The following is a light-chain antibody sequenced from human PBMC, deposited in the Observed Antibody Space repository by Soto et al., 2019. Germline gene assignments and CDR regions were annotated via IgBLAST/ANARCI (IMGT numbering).Light chain of an antibody. Sequence: DIQMTQSPSTLSASVGDSVTITCRASHLISSWLAGYQQKPGKAPKLLIYKASRLERGVPSRFRGSESGTEFTPTISSPQADDFATYYCHQYDKEWTFGQGTKVEIK. V-gene: IGKV1-5*03. CDR2: KAS. CDR1: HLISSW. CDR3: HQYDKEWT. J-gene: IGKJ1*01.